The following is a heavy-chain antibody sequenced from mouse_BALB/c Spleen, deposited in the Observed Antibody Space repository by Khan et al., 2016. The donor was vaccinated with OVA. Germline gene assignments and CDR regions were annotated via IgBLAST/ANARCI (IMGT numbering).Heavy chain of an antibody. CDR3: NAIVRMNISKNTAKSQVCSKINDLQANDTAIYNCAKNRNGYFDY. V-gene: IGHV2-2*01. CDR1: GFSFTNYA. D-gene: IGHD1-3*01. J-gene: IGHJ2*01. CDR2: IWRGGIT. Sequence: QVQLQQSGPGLVQPSQSLYITCTVSGFSFTNYAVHWVRQSPGKGLEWLGFIWRGGITDYNETFFTSLTIINAIYNTNVFFKLMSLQAYDHTKYNENAIVRMNISKNTAKSQVCSKINDLQANDTAIYNCAKNRNGYFDYWGQGTTLTVSS.